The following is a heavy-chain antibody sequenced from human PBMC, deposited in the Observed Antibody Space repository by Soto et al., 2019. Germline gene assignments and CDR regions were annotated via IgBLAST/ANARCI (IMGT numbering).Heavy chain of an antibody. J-gene: IGHJ5*02. CDR3: VRDASSGYRGWWDP. CDR2: ISPYNGDT. V-gene: IGHV1-18*01. CDR1: GYTFTIYG. D-gene: IGHD6-25*01. Sequence: QVQMVQSGNEVKKPGASVMVSCKTSGYTFTIYGVSWVRQAPGQGLEWIGLISPYNGDTLYARKFQGRVTVTADTATDTVYMELRSLTSDDTAVYYCVRDASSGYRGWWDPWGQGTLVTVSS.